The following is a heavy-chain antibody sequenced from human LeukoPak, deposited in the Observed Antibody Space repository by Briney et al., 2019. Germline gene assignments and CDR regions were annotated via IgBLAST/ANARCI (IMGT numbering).Heavy chain of an antibody. J-gene: IGHJ6*03. Sequence: ASVKVSCKASGYTFTGYYMHWVRQAPGQGLEWMGWINPNSGGTNYAQKFQGRVTMTRDTSISTAYMELSRLRSDDTAVYYCARDTGLGGYYYYYMDVWGKGTTVTVSS. D-gene: IGHD1-26*01. CDR2: INPNSGGT. CDR3: ARDTGLGGYYYYYMDV. CDR1: GYTFTGYY. V-gene: IGHV1-2*02.